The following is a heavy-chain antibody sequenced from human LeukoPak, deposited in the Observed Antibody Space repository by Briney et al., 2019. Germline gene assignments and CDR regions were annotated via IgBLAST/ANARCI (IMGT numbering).Heavy chain of an antibody. Sequence: ASVKVSCKASGYTFTSYAMHWVRQAPGQGLEWMGWINPNSGGTNYAQKFQGWVTMTRDTSISTAYMELSRLRSDDTAVYYCARGGIAARLLGSPYYYYGMDVWGQGTTVTVSS. CDR3: ARGGIAARLLGSPYYYYGMDV. V-gene: IGHV1-2*04. CDR1: GYTFTSYA. D-gene: IGHD6-6*01. CDR2: INPNSGGT. J-gene: IGHJ6*02.